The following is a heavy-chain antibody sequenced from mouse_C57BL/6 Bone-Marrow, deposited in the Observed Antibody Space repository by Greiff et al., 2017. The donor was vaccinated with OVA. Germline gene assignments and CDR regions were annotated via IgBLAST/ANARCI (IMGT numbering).Heavy chain of an antibody. V-gene: IGHV1-55*01. D-gene: IGHD1-1*01. J-gene: IGHJ2*01. CDR1: GYTFTSYW. CDR2: IYPGSGST. Sequence: QVQLQQSGAELLKPGASVKMSCKASGYTFTSYWITWVKQRPGQGLEWIGDIYPGSGSTNYNEKFKSKATLTVDTSSSTAYMQLSSLTSEDSAVYYCARPGSSYEDYWGQGTTLTVSS. CDR3: ARPGSSYEDY.